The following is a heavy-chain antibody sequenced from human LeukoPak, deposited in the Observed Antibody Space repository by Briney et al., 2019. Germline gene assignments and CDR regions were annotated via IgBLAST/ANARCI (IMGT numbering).Heavy chain of an antibody. CDR3: AKDKTYYYDSSGYYYGFDY. Sequence: GGSLRLSCAASGFTFSSYAMSWVRQAPGKGLEWVSAISGSGGSTYYADSVKGRFTTSRDNSKNTLYLQMNSLRAEDTAVYYCAKDKTYYYDSSGYYYGFDYWGQGTLVTVSS. J-gene: IGHJ4*02. V-gene: IGHV3-23*01. CDR2: ISGSGGST. D-gene: IGHD3-22*01. CDR1: GFTFSSYA.